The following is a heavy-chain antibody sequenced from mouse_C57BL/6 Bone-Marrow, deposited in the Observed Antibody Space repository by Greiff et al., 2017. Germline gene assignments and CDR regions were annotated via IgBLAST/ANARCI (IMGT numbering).Heavy chain of an antibody. CDR1: GYTFPSYG. CDR3: ARGDLLWDY. Sequence: QVHVKQSGAELARPGASVKLSCKASGYTFPSYGISWVKQRTGPGLEWIGEIYPRSGNTYYNEKFKGKATLTADKSSSTAYMELRSLTSEDSAVYFCARGDLLWDYWGQGTTLTVSS. V-gene: IGHV1-81*01. J-gene: IGHJ2*01. CDR2: IYPRSGNT. D-gene: IGHD2-1*01.